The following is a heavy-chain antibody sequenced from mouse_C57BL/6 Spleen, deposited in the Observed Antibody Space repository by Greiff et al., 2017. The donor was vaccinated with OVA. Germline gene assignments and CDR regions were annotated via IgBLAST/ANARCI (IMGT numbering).Heavy chain of an antibody. J-gene: IGHJ2*01. CDR1: GYTFTSYW. CDR3: ARWWGNYYGSSSYYFDY. V-gene: IGHV1-52*01. CDR2: IDPSDSET. D-gene: IGHD1-1*01. Sequence: QVQLQQPGAELVRPGSSVKLSCKASGYTFTSYWMHWVKQRPIQGLEWIGNIDPSDSETHYNQKFKDKATLTVDKSSSTAYMQLSSLTSEDSAVYHCARWWGNYYGSSSYYFDYWGQGTTLTVSS.